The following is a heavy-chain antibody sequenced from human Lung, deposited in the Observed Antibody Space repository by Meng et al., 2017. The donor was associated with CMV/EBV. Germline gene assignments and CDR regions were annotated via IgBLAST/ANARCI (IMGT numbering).Heavy chain of an antibody. CDR1: GYTFTTYD. CDR2: MNPNSGNT. J-gene: IGHJ6*01. D-gene: IGHD2-2*01. V-gene: IGHV1-8*01. CDR3: ARTRIEVEPDGRKIKYYNYGMDF. Sequence: SVXVSXXASGYTFTTYDINWVRQATGQGLEWMGWMNPNSGNTGYAQKFQGRVSLARVTSISTAHMELSSLTSDDTAVYYCARTRIEVEPDGRKIKYYNYGMDFWGQGNXV.